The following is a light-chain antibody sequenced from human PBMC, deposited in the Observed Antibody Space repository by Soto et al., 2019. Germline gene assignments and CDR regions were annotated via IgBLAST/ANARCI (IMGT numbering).Light chain of an antibody. CDR2: AAS. Sequence: DIQLTQSPSSLSASVGDRVTITCRASQDISTYLNWYQQKPGKAPKLLISAASTLQSGVPLRVSGSGSGTEFTLTLNSLQPEDFATYYCHQSYSTPFTFGPGTEVDI. V-gene: IGKV1-39*01. CDR3: HQSYSTPFT. J-gene: IGKJ3*01. CDR1: QDISTY.